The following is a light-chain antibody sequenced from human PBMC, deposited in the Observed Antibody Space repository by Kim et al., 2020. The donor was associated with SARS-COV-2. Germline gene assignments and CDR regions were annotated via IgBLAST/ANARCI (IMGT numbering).Light chain of an antibody. J-gene: IGKJ2*01. Sequence: EIVLTQSPGPLSLSPGERATLSCRASQSFSSNSLAWYQQKPGQAPRLLIYSASSRAIDIPDRFSGSGSGTDFTLTISRLEPEDFAVYYCQHYGTAPYTFGQGTKLEI. V-gene: IGKV3-20*01. CDR1: QSFSSNS. CDR3: QHYGTAPYT. CDR2: SAS.